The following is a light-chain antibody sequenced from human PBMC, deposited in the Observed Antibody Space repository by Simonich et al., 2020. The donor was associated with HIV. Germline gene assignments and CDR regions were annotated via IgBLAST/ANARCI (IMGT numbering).Light chain of an antibody. J-gene: IGKJ1*01. V-gene: IGKV4-1*01. CDR3: QQYYSTPRT. Sequence: DIVMTQSQDYLAVSLGESATINGKSSQSVLYWSNNKNYVAWYQQKPGPPPKLLLYWASTRESGVPDRFSGSGSGTDFTLTISSLQAEDVAVYYCQQYYSTPRTFGQGTKVEIK. CDR2: WAS. CDR1: QSVLYWSNNKNY.